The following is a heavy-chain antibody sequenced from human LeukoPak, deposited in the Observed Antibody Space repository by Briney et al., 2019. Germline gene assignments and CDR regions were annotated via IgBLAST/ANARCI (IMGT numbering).Heavy chain of an antibody. D-gene: IGHD6-13*01. CDR1: GVTFSSNS. CDR3: ARVPDSSSWYADAFDI. V-gene: IGHV3-48*04. CDR2: ISTSSTTL. Sequence: GGTLRLTCTASGVTFSSNSKNWVRQAQGKGMGGVWYISTSSTTLYYADSVKGRFTISRDNAKNSLYLQMNSLRAEDTAVYYCARVPDSSSWYADAFDIWGQGTMVTVSS. J-gene: IGHJ3*02.